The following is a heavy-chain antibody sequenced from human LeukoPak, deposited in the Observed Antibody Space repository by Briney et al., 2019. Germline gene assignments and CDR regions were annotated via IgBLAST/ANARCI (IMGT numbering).Heavy chain of an antibody. Sequence: GGSLRLSCAASGFTFSSYWMSWVRQAPGKGLEWVANIKQDGSEKYYVDFVKGRFTISRDNAKNSLYLQMNSLRAEDTAVYYCARLVVVAATNWFDPWGQGTLVTVSS. D-gene: IGHD2-15*01. CDR2: IKQDGSEK. CDR1: GFTFSSYW. CDR3: ARLVVVAATNWFDP. J-gene: IGHJ5*02. V-gene: IGHV3-7*01.